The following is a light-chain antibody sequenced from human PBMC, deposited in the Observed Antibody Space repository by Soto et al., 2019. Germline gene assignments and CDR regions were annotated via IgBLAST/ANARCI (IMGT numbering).Light chain of an antibody. CDR3: QSYQSGNVV. CDR2: EVN. V-gene: IGLV6-57*04. CDR1: SGSIASNY. J-gene: IGLJ2*01. Sequence: NFMLTQPHSVSESPGKTVTISCTRSSGSIASNYVQWYQQRPGSAPTPVIYEVNERPSGVPDRFSGSIDSSSNSASLTISGLKTDDEADYYCQSYQSGNVVFGGGTKLTVL.